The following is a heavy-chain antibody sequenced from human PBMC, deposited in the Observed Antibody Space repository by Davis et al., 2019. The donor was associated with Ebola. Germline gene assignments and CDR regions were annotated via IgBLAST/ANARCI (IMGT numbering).Heavy chain of an antibody. J-gene: IGHJ6*02. V-gene: IGHV3-74*01. D-gene: IGHD3-22*01. CDR3: ARDGGEHYYDSSGYYYVRHYYGMDV. CDR2: MNSDGSST. CDR1: GFTFSNFW. Sequence: GESLKISCAASGFTFSNFWMHWVRQAPGKGLVWVSRMNSDGSSTSYADSVKGRFTISRDNSKNTVYLQMNSLRDEDTAVYYCARDGGEHYYDSSGYYYVRHYYGMDVWGQGTTVTVSS.